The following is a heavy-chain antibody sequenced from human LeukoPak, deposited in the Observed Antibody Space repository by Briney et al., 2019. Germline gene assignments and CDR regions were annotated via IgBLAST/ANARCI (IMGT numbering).Heavy chain of an antibody. Sequence: SETLSLTCTVSGGSISSYYWSWIRQPPGKGLEWIGYIYYSGSTNYNPSLKSRVTISVDKSKNQFSLNLSSVTAADTAVYYCARDPHSGYDLADYWGQGTLVTVSS. D-gene: IGHD5-12*01. J-gene: IGHJ4*02. CDR3: ARDPHSGYDLADY. CDR2: IYYSGST. CDR1: GGSISSYY. V-gene: IGHV4-59*12.